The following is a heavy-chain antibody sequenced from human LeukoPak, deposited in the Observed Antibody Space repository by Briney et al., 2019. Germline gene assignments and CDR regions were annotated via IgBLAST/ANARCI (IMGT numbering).Heavy chain of an antibody. CDR1: GFTFGDYA. D-gene: IGHD2-15*01. J-gene: IGHJ5*02. CDR2: IRSKAYGVTT. Sequence: GGSLRLSCTTSGFTFGDYAMSWFRQAPGKGLEWVGFIRSKAYGVTTEYAASVKGRFTISRDDSKSIAYLQMNSLKTEDTAVYYCSSGYCSGGSCQNWFDPWGQGMLVTVSS. V-gene: IGHV3-49*03. CDR3: SSGYCSGGSCQNWFDP.